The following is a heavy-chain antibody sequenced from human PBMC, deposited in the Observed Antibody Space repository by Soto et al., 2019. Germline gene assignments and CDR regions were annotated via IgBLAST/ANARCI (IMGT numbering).Heavy chain of an antibody. J-gene: IGHJ5*01. Sequence: EVQLVESGGGWVQPGRSLRLSCAAFGFTFDDYGMNWVRHAPGKGLEWVTGISWKSGEIDYADYVKGRFTVSIDNAKNSLYPHMNSLKPEDTALDFCVKEIVPLLRDPNWFDSWGQGTLVTVSS. CDR1: GFTFDDYG. CDR3: VKEIVPLLRDPNWFDS. D-gene: IGHD2-21*01. CDR2: ISWKSGEI. V-gene: IGHV3-9*01.